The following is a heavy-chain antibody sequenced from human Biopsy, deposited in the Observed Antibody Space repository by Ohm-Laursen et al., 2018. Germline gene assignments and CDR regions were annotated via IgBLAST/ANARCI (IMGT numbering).Heavy chain of an antibody. Sequence: GTLSLTCTVSGDSVSSTFSYWGWVRQAPGKGLEWIQSLYHSASTYYNPSLRSRVATSIDTSRNQFSLDIYSVTAADTGIYYCARDAALAVAPRADDGFDLWGQGTMVTVSS. J-gene: IGHJ3*01. CDR1: GDSVSSTFSY. D-gene: IGHD6-19*01. V-gene: IGHV4-39*07. CDR2: LYHSAST. CDR3: ARDAALAVAPRADDGFDL.